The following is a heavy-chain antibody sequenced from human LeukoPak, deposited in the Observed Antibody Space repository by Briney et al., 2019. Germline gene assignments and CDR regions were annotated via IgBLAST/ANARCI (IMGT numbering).Heavy chain of an antibody. CDR3: GRVGGRSKAAKGDAFDI. D-gene: IGHD6-6*01. V-gene: IGHV3-21*01. CDR1: GFTFSSYS. J-gene: IGHJ3*02. Sequence: GGSLRLSCAASGFTFSSYSMNWVRQAPGKGLEWVSSISSGSTYMYYADSVKGRFAISRDNAQNSMYLQMNSLRAEDTAVYYCGRVGGRSKAAKGDAFDIWGQGTMVTVSS. CDR2: ISSGSTYM.